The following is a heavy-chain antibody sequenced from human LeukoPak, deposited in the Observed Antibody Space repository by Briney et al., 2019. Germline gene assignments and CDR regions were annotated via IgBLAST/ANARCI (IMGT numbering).Heavy chain of an antibody. D-gene: IGHD4-17*01. V-gene: IGHV4-34*01. CDR1: GGSFSGYY. CDR3: ARLAYNGDYVNQ. J-gene: IGHJ4*02. Sequence: SETLSLTCAVYGGSFSGYYWSWIRQPPGKGLEWIGEINHSGSTNYNPSLKSRVAISVDTSKNQFSLKLSSVTAADTAVYYCARLAYNGDYVNQWGQGTLATVSS. CDR2: INHSGST.